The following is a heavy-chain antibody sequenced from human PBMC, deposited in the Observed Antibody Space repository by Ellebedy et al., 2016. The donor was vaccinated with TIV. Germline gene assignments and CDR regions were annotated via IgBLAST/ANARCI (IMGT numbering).Heavy chain of an antibody. J-gene: IGHJ4*02. CDR2: ISHDGNIK. CDR1: GFSFSNHG. D-gene: IGHD3-10*01. Sequence: GESLKISCAASGFSFSNHGFHWVRQAPGKGLEWVTYISHDGNIKFYADSVRGRFTISRDKSRNTLYLQMHSLRDEDTAVYYCARDSLVRGADFDYWGQGTLVAISS. CDR3: ARDSLVRGADFDY. V-gene: IGHV3-30*04.